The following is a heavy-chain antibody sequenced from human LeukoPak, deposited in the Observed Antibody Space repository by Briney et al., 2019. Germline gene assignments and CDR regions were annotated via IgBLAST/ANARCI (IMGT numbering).Heavy chain of an antibody. D-gene: IGHD6-19*01. J-gene: IGHJ4*02. Sequence: GGSLRLSRAASGFSFKNCWMHWVRQAPGKGLEWVSRIDNDGNTKYADSVKGRFTISRDNAKNTLYLQMNSLRADDTAVYYCVGSSGRPAYWGQGSLVTVSS. CDR1: GFSFKNCW. CDR3: VGSSGRPAY. CDR2: IDNDGNT. V-gene: IGHV3-74*03.